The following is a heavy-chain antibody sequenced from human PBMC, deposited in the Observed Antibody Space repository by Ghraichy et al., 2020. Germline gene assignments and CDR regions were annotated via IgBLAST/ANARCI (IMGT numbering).Heavy chain of an antibody. Sequence: SETLSLTCTVSGGSINNYYWSWIRQPPGKGLEWIGYIYYSGSTNYNPSLKSRVTISVDTSKNQFSLKLSSVTAADTAVYYCARRSGGWFDPWGQGTLVTVSS. CDR3: ARRSGGWFDP. D-gene: IGHD6-19*01. CDR2: IYYSGST. CDR1: GGSINNYY. J-gene: IGHJ5*02. V-gene: IGHV4-59*08.